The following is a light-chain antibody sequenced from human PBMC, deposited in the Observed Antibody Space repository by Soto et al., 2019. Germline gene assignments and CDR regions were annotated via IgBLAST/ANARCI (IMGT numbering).Light chain of an antibody. Sequence: DIQMTQSPSSLSASVGDRVTITCRASQSISSYLNWYQQKPGKAPKLLIYAASSLQSGVPSRFSGSGSATEFTLTISGLQSDDFATYYCQQYKDYVWTFGQGTKV. CDR2: AAS. CDR1: QSISSY. J-gene: IGKJ1*01. V-gene: IGKV1-39*01. CDR3: QQYKDYVWT.